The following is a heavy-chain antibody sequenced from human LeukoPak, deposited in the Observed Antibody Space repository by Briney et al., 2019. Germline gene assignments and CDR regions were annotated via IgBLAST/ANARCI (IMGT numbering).Heavy chain of an antibody. J-gene: IGHJ4*02. Sequence: GGSLRLSCAASGFTFNTNAMTWVRQAPGKGLEWVSAISGRTGGLYYADSVKGRFTITRDNSKSTLYLQMDSLRAEDTAVYYCAKCGNSGCHLIDYWGQGTLVTVSS. D-gene: IGHD5-12*01. CDR2: ISGRTGGL. V-gene: IGHV3-23*01. CDR1: GFTFNTNA. CDR3: AKCGNSGCHLIDY.